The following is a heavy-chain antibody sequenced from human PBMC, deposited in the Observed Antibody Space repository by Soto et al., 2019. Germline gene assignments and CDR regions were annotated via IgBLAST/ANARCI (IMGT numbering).Heavy chain of an antibody. J-gene: IGHJ4*02. CDR2: ISGSGGST. CDR3: AKARMLTFGGVREQATFDY. Sequence: EVQLLESGGGLVQPGGSLRLSCAASGFTFSNYAMNWVRQAPGKGLEWVSSISGSGGSTYYADSVKGRVTISRENSKNKLYLQMHSMREEDKDVYYCAKARMLTFGGVREQATFDYWGQGTLVTVSS. D-gene: IGHD3-16*01. CDR1: GFTFSNYA. V-gene: IGHV3-23*01.